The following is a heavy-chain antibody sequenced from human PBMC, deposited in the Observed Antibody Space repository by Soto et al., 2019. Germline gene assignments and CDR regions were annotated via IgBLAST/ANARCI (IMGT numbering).Heavy chain of an antibody. CDR2: ISGSSGTI. CDR3: TRREATSVTGWFDP. J-gene: IGHJ5*02. Sequence: EVQLVESGGGLVQPGGSLRLSCAASGFTFSSYSMNWVRQAPGKGLEWVSHISGSSGTIYYADSVKGRFTISRDNAKNSLYLRMNSLRDEDTAVYYCTRREATSVTGWFDPWGQGTLVTVSS. V-gene: IGHV3-48*02. CDR1: GFTFSSYS. D-gene: IGHD2-21*02.